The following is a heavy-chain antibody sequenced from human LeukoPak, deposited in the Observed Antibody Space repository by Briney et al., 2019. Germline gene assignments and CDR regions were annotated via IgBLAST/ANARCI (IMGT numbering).Heavy chain of an antibody. Sequence: ASVKVSCKASGYTFTGSYIHWVRQAPGQGLEWMGRLSTNNGATNYAQKFQGWVTMTRDTSITTAYTELTRLTSDDTAVYYCARGGQPPGWGQGTLVTVSS. V-gene: IGHV1-2*04. CDR3: ARGGQPPG. CDR2: LSTNNGAT. CDR1: GYTFTGSY. J-gene: IGHJ4*02. D-gene: IGHD5-12*01.